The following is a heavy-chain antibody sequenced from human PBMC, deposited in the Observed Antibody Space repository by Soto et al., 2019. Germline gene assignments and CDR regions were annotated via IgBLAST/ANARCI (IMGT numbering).Heavy chain of an antibody. CDR1: GFTFSSYT. CDR3: GRGRGAVSSIDY. J-gene: IGHJ4*02. Sequence: EVQLVESGGDLVKPGGSLRLSCAASGFTFSSYTMNWVRQAPGQGLEWVSSISSSSTYMYYADSLKGRFTISRDNARTSLDLQMNGLRAEDTAVYYCGRGRGAVSSIDYWGQGILVTVSS. V-gene: IGHV3-21*01. D-gene: IGHD6-6*01. CDR2: ISSSSTYM.